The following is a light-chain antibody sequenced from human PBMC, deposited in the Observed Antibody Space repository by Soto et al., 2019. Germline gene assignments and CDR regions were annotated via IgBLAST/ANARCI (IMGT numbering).Light chain of an antibody. V-gene: IGKV1-39*01. CDR1: QSISNH. J-gene: IGKJ1*01. CDR3: QQSYSSPPT. CDR2: AAS. Sequence: DIQMTQSPSGLSASVEDRVIITCRASQSISNHLNWYQQKPGKAPKLLIFAASSLQSGVPSRFSGSRSGPDFTLTISRLQPEDFATYYCQQSYSSPPTFGQGTRVDIK.